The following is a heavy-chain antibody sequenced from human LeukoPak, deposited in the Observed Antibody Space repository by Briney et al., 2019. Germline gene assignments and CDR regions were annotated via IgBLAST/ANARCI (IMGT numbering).Heavy chain of an antibody. V-gene: IGHV4-34*01. D-gene: IGHD5-18*01. CDR2: INHSGST. J-gene: IGHJ4*02. Sequence: PSETLSLTCAVYGGSFSGYYRSWIRQPPGKGLEWIGEINHSGSTNYNPSLKSRVTISVDTSKNQFSLKQSSVTAADTAVYYCARGPIQLWPIDYWGQGTLVTVSS. CDR1: GGSFSGYY. CDR3: ARGPIQLWPIDY.